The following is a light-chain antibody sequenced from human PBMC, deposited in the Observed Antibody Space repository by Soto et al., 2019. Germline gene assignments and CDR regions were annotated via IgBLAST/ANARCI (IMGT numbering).Light chain of an antibody. Sequence: DIQMTQSPSSLSASVGDRVTITCQASQNINNYLNWYQQKPGRAPKLLIYDAYNLEAGVPSRFSGSGSGTNFTLSLKSLQPEDFATYYCQQGYSNPWTFGQGTKVDIK. J-gene: IGKJ1*01. CDR3: QQGYSNPWT. CDR1: QNINNY. V-gene: IGKV1-39*01. CDR2: DAY.